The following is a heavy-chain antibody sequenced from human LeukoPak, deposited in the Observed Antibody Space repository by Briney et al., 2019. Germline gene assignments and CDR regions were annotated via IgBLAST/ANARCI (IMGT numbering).Heavy chain of an antibody. CDR1: GYTFTGYY. D-gene: IGHD3-22*01. J-gene: IGHJ4*02. V-gene: IGHV1-2*02. CDR2: INPNSGGT. CDR3: ARATYYYDSSGYYYYY. Sequence: ASVKVSCKASGYTFTGYYMHWVRQAPGQGLECMGWINPNSGGTNYAQKFQGRVTMTRDTSISTAYMELSRLRSDDTAVYYCARATYYYDSSGYYYYYWGQGTLVTVSS.